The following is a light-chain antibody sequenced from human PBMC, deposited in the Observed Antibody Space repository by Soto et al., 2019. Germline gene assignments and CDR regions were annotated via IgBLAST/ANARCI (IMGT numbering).Light chain of an antibody. CDR2: GAS. Sequence: ETVLTQSPGTLSLSPGERATVSCRASQSVHGSYLAWYQQKPGQAPRLLIYGASNRATGIPDRFSGSESGTDFTLTVSRLEPEDSAVYYCQQYGNSPRTFGQGTKVDIK. V-gene: IGKV3-20*01. CDR1: QSVHGSY. CDR3: QQYGNSPRT. J-gene: IGKJ1*01.